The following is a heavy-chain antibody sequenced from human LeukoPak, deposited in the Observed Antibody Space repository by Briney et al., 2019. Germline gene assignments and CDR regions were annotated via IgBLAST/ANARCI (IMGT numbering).Heavy chain of an antibody. CDR3: ASPNYYDSTRRFDP. D-gene: IGHD3-22*01. CDR1: GFTFSSYW. J-gene: IGHJ5*02. V-gene: IGHV3-7*03. Sequence: GGSLRLSCAASGFTFSSYWMSWVRQTPGKGREWVANIKQDGSEKYYVDSVKGRFTISRDNSKNTLYLQMNSLRAEDTAVYYCASPNYYDSTRRFDPWGQGTQVTVSS. CDR2: IKQDGSEK.